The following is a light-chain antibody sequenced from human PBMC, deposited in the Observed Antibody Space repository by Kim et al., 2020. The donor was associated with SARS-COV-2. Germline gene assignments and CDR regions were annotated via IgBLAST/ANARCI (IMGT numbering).Light chain of an antibody. Sequence: LSPGQTAFITCSGDKLGDKYAFWYQQKPGQSPVLVIYQDSKRPSGIPERFSGSNSGNTATLTISGTQAMDEADYYCQAWDSRTYVFGTGTKVTVL. CDR2: QDS. V-gene: IGLV3-1*01. CDR3: QAWDSRTYV. CDR1: KLGDKY. J-gene: IGLJ1*01.